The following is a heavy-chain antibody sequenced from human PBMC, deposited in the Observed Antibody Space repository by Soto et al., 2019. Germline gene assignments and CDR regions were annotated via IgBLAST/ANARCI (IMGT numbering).Heavy chain of an antibody. J-gene: IGHJ4*02. CDR3: ASARYSSSGPFAY. CDR1: GFTFSTYS. CDR2: IWYNGINQ. V-gene: IGHV3-33*01. Sequence: QVQLVESGGGVVQPGRSLRLSCSASGFTFSTYSMNWIRQAPGKGLEGVAVIWYNGINQYYADSVKGRFTISRDDSRSTVFLQMDSLRADDTAIYYCASARYSSSGPFAYWGKGTLVTFSS. D-gene: IGHD6-19*01.